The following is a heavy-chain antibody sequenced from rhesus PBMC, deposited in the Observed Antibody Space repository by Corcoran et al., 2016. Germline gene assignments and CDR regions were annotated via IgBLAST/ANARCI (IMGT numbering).Heavy chain of an antibody. V-gene: IGHV4-122*02. CDR3: AREGTVADDY. CDR2: ITYRGST. CDR1: GGSISSGYYY. J-gene: IGHJ4*01. D-gene: IGHD4-29*01. Sequence: QVQLQESGPGLVKPSETLSLTCAVSGGSISSGYYYWSWIPQPPGKGLEWIGYITYRGSTSYNPSLKSRVTISRATSKNQFSLKLSSVTAADTAVYYCAREGTVADDYWGQGVLVTVSS.